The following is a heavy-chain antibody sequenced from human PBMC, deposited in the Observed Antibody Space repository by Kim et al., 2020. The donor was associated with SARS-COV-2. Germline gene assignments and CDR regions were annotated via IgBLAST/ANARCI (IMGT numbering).Heavy chain of an antibody. CDR1: GGSISSSSYY. CDR2: IYYSGST. V-gene: IGHV4-39*01. Sequence: SETLSLTCTVSGGSISSSSYYWGWIRQPPGKGLEWIGSIYYSGSTYYDPSLKSRVTLSVDTSKNQFSLKLSSVTAADTAVYYCARVGGYGSGSYYNPPYYYYYMDVWGKGTTVTVSS. D-gene: IGHD3-10*01. CDR3: ARVGGYGSGSYYNPPYYYYYMDV. J-gene: IGHJ6*03.